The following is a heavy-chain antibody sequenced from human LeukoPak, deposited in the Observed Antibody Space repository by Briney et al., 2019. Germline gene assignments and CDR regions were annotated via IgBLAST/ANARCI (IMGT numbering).Heavy chain of an antibody. Sequence: PGGSLRLSCAASGFTFSSYSMNWVRQAPGKGLEWVSSISSSSSYIYYADSVKGRFTISRDNAKNSLYLQMNSLRAEDTAVYYCAREESQSSSWCVDYWGQGTLVTVSS. CDR2: ISSSSSYI. CDR3: AREESQSSSWCVDY. J-gene: IGHJ4*02. V-gene: IGHV3-21*01. D-gene: IGHD6-13*01. CDR1: GFTFSSYS.